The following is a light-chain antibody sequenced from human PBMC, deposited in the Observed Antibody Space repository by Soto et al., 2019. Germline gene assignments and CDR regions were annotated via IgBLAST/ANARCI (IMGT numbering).Light chain of an antibody. Sequence: ETVMTQSPVTLSVSPLDTGTRCLMASQRVSNHFAWYQQKPGQAPRLLIYAASTRAAGVPVRFSGSGSETEFTLTIRSLQSEDFAVYYCQQYGSSENTFGQGTRLEIK. CDR1: QRVSNH. CDR3: QQYGSSENT. J-gene: IGKJ5*01. CDR2: AAS. V-gene: IGKV3-15*01.